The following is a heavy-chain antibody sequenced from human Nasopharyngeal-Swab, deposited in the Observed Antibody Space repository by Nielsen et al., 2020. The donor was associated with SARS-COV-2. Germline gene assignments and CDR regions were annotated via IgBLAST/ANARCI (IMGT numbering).Heavy chain of an antibody. V-gene: IGHV1-24*01. J-gene: IGHJ6*02. Sequence: ASVQVSCKVSGYTLTELSMHWVRQAPGKGLEWMGGFDPEDGETIYAQKFQGRVTMTEDTSTDTAYMELSSLRSEDTAVYYCATSLNYYYGMDVWGQGTTVTVSS. CDR1: GYTLTELS. CDR2: FDPEDGET. CDR3: ATSLNYYYGMDV.